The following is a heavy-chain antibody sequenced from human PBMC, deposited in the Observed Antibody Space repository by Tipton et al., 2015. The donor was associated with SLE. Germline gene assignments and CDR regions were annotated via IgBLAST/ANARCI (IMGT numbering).Heavy chain of an antibody. CDR2: ISYSGGP. J-gene: IGHJ2*01. Sequence: TLSLTCTVSGGSISTFYWSWIRQPPGKGLEWIGYISYSGGPNYNPSLKSRVTMSMDTSKNHFSLELRSVTAADTAVYYCASDSRSSWYFIWGRGTLVTVSS. CDR3: ASDSRSSWYFI. D-gene: IGHD6-13*01. CDR1: GGSISTFY. V-gene: IGHV4-59*01.